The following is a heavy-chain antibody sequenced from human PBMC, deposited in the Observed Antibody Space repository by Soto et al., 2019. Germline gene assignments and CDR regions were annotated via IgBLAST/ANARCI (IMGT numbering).Heavy chain of an antibody. V-gene: IGHV1-3*01. CDR1: GYTFTSYA. D-gene: IGHD6-19*01. Sequence: ASVKVSCKASGYTFTSYAMHWVRQAPGQRLEWMGWINAGNGNTKYSQKFQGRVTITRDTSASTAYMELSSLRSEDTAVYYCARDQQWLVHVHYYYGMDAWGQGTTVTVSS. CDR2: INAGNGNT. CDR3: ARDQQWLVHVHYYYGMDA. J-gene: IGHJ6*02.